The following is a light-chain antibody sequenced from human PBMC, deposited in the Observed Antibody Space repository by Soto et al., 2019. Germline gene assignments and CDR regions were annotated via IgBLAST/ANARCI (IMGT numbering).Light chain of an antibody. CDR3: QEYNNWHPSN. CDR1: QSISSK. V-gene: IGKV3-15*01. CDR2: GAS. J-gene: IGKJ4*01. Sequence: EIVMAKSRATVSVSAGDRSTLSSRASQSISSKLAWYQQKPGQAPRLLIYGASTRATGIPVRFSGSGSGTEFTLTITSLQSEDFAVYHCQEYNNWHPSNFGGGTKVDIK.